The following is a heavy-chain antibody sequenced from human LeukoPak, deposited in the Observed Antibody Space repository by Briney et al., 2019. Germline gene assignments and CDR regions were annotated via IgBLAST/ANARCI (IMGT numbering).Heavy chain of an antibody. Sequence: GGSLRLSCAASGFTFRGSAMHWVPQASGKGLEGVGRIRSNANNYAKEYAEKVKGRFRISIDDSKNTPYLQINSPKTEDTAVYYCSAAVGTDFYDYGMDVWGQGTTVTVSS. CDR1: GFTFRGSA. V-gene: IGHV3-73*01. CDR2: IRSNANNYAK. CDR3: SAAVGTDFYDYGMDV. D-gene: IGHD6-13*01. J-gene: IGHJ6*02.